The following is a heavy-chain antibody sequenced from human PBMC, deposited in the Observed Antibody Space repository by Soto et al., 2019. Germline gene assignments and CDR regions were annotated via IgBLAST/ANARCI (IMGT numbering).Heavy chain of an antibody. J-gene: IGHJ4*02. Sequence: EVQLVESGGGLVQPGGSLRLSCAASGFTFSNYWMHWVRQAPGKGLVWVSRINSDGNIKDYADSVKGRFTISRDNARNRLYLQVNSLTDEDTAFYYCARLPVTVVTSIDYWGQGTLVSVSS. CDR1: GFTFSNYW. CDR3: ARLPVTVVTSIDY. V-gene: IGHV3-74*01. CDR2: INSDGNIK. D-gene: IGHD2-21*02.